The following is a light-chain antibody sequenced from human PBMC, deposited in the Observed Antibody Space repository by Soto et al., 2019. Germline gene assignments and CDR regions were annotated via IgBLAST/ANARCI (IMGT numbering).Light chain of an antibody. CDR1: QSVSSY. Sequence: RDNISCRSSQSVSSYLAWYQHTAGQAPRLLIYYASNRATGIPARVSGVGSGTDFTLTISSLEPEDFAVYYCQQRSNWPWKCGQGTKVDIK. CDR3: QQRSNWPWK. J-gene: IGKJ1*01. CDR2: YAS. V-gene: IGKV3-11*01.